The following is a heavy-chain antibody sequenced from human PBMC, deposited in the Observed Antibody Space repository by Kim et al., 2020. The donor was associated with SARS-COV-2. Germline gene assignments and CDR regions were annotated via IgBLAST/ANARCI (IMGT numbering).Heavy chain of an antibody. CDR2: ISSSSSYI. D-gene: IGHD6-19*01. V-gene: IGHV3-21*01. Sequence: GGSLRLSCAASGFTFSSYSMNWVRQAPGKGLEWVSSISSSSSYIYYADSVKGRFTISRDNAKNSLYLQMNSLRAEDTAVYYCARDRFVGDDHSSGWDYYYYGMDVWGQGTTVTVSS. CDR3: ARDRFVGDDHSSGWDYYYYGMDV. CDR1: GFTFSSYS. J-gene: IGHJ6*02.